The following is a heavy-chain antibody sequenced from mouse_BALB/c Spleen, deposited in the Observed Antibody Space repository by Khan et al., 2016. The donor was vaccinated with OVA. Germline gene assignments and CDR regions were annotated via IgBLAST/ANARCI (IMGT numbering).Heavy chain of an antibody. V-gene: IGHV1-54*03. CDR2: INPGSGDI. CDR3: SRSGYGFGAY. J-gene: IGHJ3*01. CDR1: GYAFTDYL. Sequence: QVQLKQSGAELVRPGTSVQVSCKASGYAFTDYLIEWLKQRPGQGLEWIGVINPGSGDITYNEKFMDKATLTADKSSSTAYMQLTSLTSAYSAVYFCSRSGYGFGAYWGPGTLVTVSA. D-gene: IGHD3-2*02.